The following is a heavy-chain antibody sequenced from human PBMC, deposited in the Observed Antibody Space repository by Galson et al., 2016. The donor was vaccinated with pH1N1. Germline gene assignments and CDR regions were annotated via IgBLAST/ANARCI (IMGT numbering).Heavy chain of an antibody. CDR3: AKENWGGEY. J-gene: IGHJ4*02. CDR2: IKQDGSEK. Sequence: SLRLSCAASGFTFSRYYMTWVRQAPGKGLEWVANIKQDGSEKNYVDSVKGRFTISRDNAKNSVYMQMNSLRAEDTAVYYCAKENWGGEYWGQGTLVTVSS. CDR1: GFTFSRYY. V-gene: IGHV3-7*01. D-gene: IGHD7-27*01.